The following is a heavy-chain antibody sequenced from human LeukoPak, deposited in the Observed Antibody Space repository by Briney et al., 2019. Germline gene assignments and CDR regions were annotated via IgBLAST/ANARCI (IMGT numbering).Heavy chain of an antibody. CDR1: GGSISSYY. CDR2: IYYSGST. D-gene: IGHD5-24*01. CDR3: ARAADGYNLGY. Sequence: SETLSPTCTVSGGSISSYYWSWIRQPPGKGLEWIGYIYYSGSTNYNPSLKSRVTISVDTSKNQFSLKLSSVTAADTAVYYCARAADGYNLGYWGQGTLVTVSS. J-gene: IGHJ4*02. V-gene: IGHV4-59*01.